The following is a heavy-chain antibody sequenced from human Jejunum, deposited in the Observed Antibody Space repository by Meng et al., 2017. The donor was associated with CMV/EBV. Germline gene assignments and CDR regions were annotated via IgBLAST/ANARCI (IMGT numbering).Heavy chain of an antibody. CDR2: ISYDGNDE. V-gene: IGHV3-30*18. Sequence: CAASLFNCRSYAMHWVRQAPGKGLEWVAAISYDGNDEFYADSVKGRFTVSRDNSKNTLYLQMNSLRGEDTALYYCAKGMTMVTSQIDNWGQGTLVTVSS. D-gene: IGHD4/OR15-4a*01. J-gene: IGHJ4*02. CDR3: AKGMTMVTSQIDN. CDR1: LFNCRSYA.